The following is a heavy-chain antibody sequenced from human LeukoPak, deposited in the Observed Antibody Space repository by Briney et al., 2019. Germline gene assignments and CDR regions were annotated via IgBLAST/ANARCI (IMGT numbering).Heavy chain of an antibody. D-gene: IGHD3-10*01. V-gene: IGHV5-51*01. CDR3: ARDTYYGSTHSLVDGFDI. CDR1: GYSFTNYW. J-gene: IGHJ3*02. Sequence: PGESLKISCKGSGYSFTNYWIGWVRPMPGKGLEWMGFIYPGDSDTRYSPSFQGQVTISADKSISTAYLQWSSLKASGTAMYYCARDTYYGSTHSLVDGFDIWGPGTMVIVSS. CDR2: IYPGDSDT.